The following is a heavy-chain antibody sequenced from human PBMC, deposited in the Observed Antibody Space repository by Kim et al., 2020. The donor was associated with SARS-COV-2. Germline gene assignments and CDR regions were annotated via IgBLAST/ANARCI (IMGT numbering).Heavy chain of an antibody. J-gene: IGHJ2*01. CDR2: IYYSGST. CDR3: ARHPNGGLLDWYFDL. Sequence: SETLSLTCTVSGGSISSSSYYWGWIRQPPGKGLEWIGSIYYSGSTYYNPSLKSRVTISVDTSKNQFSLKLSSVTAADTAVYYCARHPNGGLLDWYFDLWGRGTLVTVSS. CDR1: GGSISSSSYY. D-gene: IGHD4-17*01. V-gene: IGHV4-39*01.